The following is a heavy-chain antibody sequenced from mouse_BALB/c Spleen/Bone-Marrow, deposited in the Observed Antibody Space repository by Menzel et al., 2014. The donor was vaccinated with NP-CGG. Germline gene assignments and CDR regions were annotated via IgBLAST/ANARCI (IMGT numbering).Heavy chain of an antibody. CDR1: GFDFSRYW. Sequence: EVKVVESGGGLVQPGGSLKLSCSTSGFDFSRYWMSWVRQAPGKGLEWIGEINPDSGTINYTPSLKDKFIISRDNAKNTLYLRMSKVRSEDTALYYCARLGYYGAMDYWGQGTSVTVSS. CDR3: ARLGYYGAMDY. D-gene: IGHD1-1*01. CDR2: INPDSGTI. V-gene: IGHV4-1*02. J-gene: IGHJ4*01.